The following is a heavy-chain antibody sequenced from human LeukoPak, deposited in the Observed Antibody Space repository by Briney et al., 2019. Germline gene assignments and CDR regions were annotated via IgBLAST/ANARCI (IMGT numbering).Heavy chain of an antibody. CDR3: ARDLPHCINTDCPGSWFDP. V-gene: IGHV4-59*01. Sequence: PSETLSLTCTVSGVSLSSFYRSWVRQTPGKGLEWIGYIYYGGTTIYTPSLKSRVTISIDTSKIQFSLRLNSVTAADTAVYYCARDLPHCINTDCPGSWFDPWGQGTLVTVSS. CDR1: GVSLSSFY. J-gene: IGHJ5*02. D-gene: IGHD2-2*01. CDR2: IYYGGTT.